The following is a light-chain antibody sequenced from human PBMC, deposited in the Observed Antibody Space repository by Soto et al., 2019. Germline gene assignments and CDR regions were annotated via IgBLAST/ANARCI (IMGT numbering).Light chain of an antibody. CDR2: RVS. Sequence: QSALTQPASVSGSPGQSLTISCTGTSSDIGIYNYVSWYQQHPGKAPKLLIYRVSNRPSGVSNRFSGSKSGNTASLTISGLQAEDETDYYCSSYTRTGSLYVFGTGTKLTVL. CDR3: SSYTRTGSLYV. J-gene: IGLJ1*01. CDR1: SSDIGIYNY. V-gene: IGLV2-14*01.